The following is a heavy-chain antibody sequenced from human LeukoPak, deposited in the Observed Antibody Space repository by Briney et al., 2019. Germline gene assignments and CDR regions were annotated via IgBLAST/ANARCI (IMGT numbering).Heavy chain of an antibody. Sequence: GGSLRLSCAASGFTFSNYAMTWVRQAPGKGLECVSAISGSGDGTYYADSVKGRFTISRDNSKITVYLQMNSLRAEDTAVYYCAKPHYAGSGSYSREDYWGQGTLVTVSS. V-gene: IGHV3-23*01. CDR2: ISGSGDGT. CDR3: AKPHYAGSGSYSREDY. J-gene: IGHJ4*02. D-gene: IGHD3-10*01. CDR1: GFTFSNYA.